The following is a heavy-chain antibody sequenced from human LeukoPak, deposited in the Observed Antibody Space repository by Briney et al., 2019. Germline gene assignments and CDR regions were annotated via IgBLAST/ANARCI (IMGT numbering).Heavy chain of an antibody. V-gene: IGHV1-69*13. D-gene: IGHD3-9*01. J-gene: IGHJ4*02. Sequence: SVKVSCKASGGTFSSYAISWVRQAPGQGLEWMGGIIPIFGTANYAQKFQGRVTITADESTSTAYMELSSLRSEDTAVYYCASSNTYYDILTGYYIDGRIDYWGQGTLVTVSS. CDR2: IIPIFGTA. CDR1: GGTFSSYA. CDR3: ASSNTYYDILTGYYIDGRIDY.